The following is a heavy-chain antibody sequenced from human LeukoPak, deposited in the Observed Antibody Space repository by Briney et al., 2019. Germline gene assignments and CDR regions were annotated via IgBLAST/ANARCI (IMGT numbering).Heavy chain of an antibody. V-gene: IGHV1-69*05. Sequence: SVKVSCKASGGTFSSYAISLVRQAPGQGLEWMGGIIPIFGTANYAQKFQGRVTITTDESTSTAYMELSSLRSEDTAVYYCARALRLGELSFDYWGQGTLVTVSS. D-gene: IGHD3-16*02. CDR3: ARALRLGELSFDY. CDR2: IIPIFGTA. CDR1: GGTFSSYA. J-gene: IGHJ4*02.